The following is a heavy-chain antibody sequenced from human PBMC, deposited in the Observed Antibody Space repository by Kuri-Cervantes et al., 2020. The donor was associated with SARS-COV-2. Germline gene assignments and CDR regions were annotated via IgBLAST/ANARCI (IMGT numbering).Heavy chain of an antibody. J-gene: IGHJ4*02. Sequence: LSLTCAASGFTFSRNAMSWVRQAPGKGLEWVSTISTSGGNTYYADSVKGRFTISRDNSKNTLYLQMNSLRAEDTAVYYCASTFLWWERRFDYWGQGTLVTVSS. CDR1: GFTFSRNA. CDR3: ASTFLWWERRFDY. D-gene: IGHD2-21*01. V-gene: IGHV3-23*01. CDR2: ISTSGGNT.